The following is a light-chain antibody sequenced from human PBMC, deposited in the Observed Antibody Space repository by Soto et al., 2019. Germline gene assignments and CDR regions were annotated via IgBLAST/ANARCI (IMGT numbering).Light chain of an antibody. Sequence: EIVLTQSPGTLSLSPGERATLSCRASQSVSSSYLAWYQQKPGQAPRHLIYGASSRATGIPDRFSGSGSGTDFTLTISRLEPEDFAVYYCQQYGSSFLWTFGQGTKVEIK. CDR2: GAS. V-gene: IGKV3-20*01. CDR1: QSVSSSY. J-gene: IGKJ1*01. CDR3: QQYGSSFLWT.